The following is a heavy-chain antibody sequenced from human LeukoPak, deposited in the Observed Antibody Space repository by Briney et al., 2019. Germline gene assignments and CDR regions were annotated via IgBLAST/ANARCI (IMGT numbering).Heavy chain of an antibody. J-gene: IGHJ4*02. D-gene: IGHD1-26*01. CDR1: GFIFSDYE. CDR3: AREGIVGATRVTDS. CDR2: ISSSGSTI. Sequence: GGSLRLSCAASGFIFSDYEMNWVRQAPGKGLEWVSYISSSGSTIYYADSVKGRFTISRDNAKNSLYLQMNSLRAEDTAVYYCAREGIVGATRVTDSWGQGTLVTVSS. V-gene: IGHV3-48*03.